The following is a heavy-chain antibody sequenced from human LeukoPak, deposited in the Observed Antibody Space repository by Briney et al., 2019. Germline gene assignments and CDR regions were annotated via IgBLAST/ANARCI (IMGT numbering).Heavy chain of an antibody. CDR1: GFTFTTYA. CDR3: ARDMGITIFGVVTFDY. D-gene: IGHD3-3*01. CDR2: ISAGGGTT. V-gene: IGHV3-23*01. Sequence: GGSLRLSCAASGFTFTTYAMTWVRQAPGKGLEWVSAISAGGGTTHYADSVKGRFTISRDNAKNSLYLQMNSLRAEDTAVYYCARDMGITIFGVVTFDYWGQGTLVTVSS. J-gene: IGHJ4*02.